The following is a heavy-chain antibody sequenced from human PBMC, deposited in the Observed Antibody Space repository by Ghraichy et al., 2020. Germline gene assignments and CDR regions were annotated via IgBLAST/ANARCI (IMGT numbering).Heavy chain of an antibody. J-gene: IGHJ4*02. Sequence: SETLSLTCTVSGGSISSGGYYWSWIRQHPGKGLEWIGYIYYSGSTYYNPSLKSRVTISVDTSKNQFSLKLSSVTAADTAVYYCARRGRGTAAALDYWGQGTLVTVSS. CDR3: ARRGRGTAAALDY. D-gene: IGHD6-13*01. CDR2: IYYSGST. CDR1: GGSISSGGYY. V-gene: IGHV4-31*03.